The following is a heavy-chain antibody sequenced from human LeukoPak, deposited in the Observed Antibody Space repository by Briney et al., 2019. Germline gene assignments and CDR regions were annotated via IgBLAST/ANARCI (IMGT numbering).Heavy chain of an antibody. D-gene: IGHD1-26*01. Sequence: ASETPSLTCTVSGGSISSYYWSWIWQPPGKGLEWIGFIDSSGSTNYSPSLKSRLSISVDTSKNQFSLRLSAVTAADTAVYYCARIKVGATVDMWGQGCQVTVSS. CDR2: IDSSGST. CDR3: ARIKVGATVDM. J-gene: IGHJ4*02. CDR1: GGSISSYY. V-gene: IGHV4-59*01.